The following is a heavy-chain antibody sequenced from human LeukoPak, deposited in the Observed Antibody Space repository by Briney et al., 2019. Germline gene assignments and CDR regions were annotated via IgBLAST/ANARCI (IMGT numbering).Heavy chain of an antibody. CDR2: LYYTGTT. Sequence: SSETLSLTCTVSGDANTGSSYFWGWIRQAPGKGLEWIGSLYYTGTTHSSPSLKSRVTMSADTSQNQFSLKLNSVTAADTAVYYCARQYYDSTGYYYFDHWGQGTLVTVSS. J-gene: IGHJ4*02. CDR1: GDANTGSSYF. V-gene: IGHV4-39*01. D-gene: IGHD3-22*01. CDR3: ARQYYDSTGYYYFDH.